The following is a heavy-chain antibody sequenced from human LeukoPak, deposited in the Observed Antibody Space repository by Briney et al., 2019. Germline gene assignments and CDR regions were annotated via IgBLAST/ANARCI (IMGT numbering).Heavy chain of an antibody. V-gene: IGHV4-34*01. D-gene: IGHD2-2*01. CDR2: INHSGSA. CDR3: ARRHCSSTSCPNWFDP. Sequence: SETLSLTCAVYGGSSSGYYWSWIRQPPGKGLEWIGEINHSGSANYNPSLKSRVTISVDTSKNQFSLKLSSVTAADTAVYYCARRHCSSTSCPNWFDPWGQGTLVTVSS. CDR1: GGSSSGYY. J-gene: IGHJ5*02.